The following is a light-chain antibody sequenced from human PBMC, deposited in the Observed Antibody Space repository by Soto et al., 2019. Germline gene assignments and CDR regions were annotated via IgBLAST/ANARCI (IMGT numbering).Light chain of an antibody. V-gene: IGKV1-5*01. Sequence: DIQMTQSPSTLSASVGDRVTITCRASQSITNRLAWHQQRPGKAPQVLIFDASNLGSGVPSRFRGSGSGTEFSLTITSLQPDDFATYYCQHYGGLWTFGQGTRWIS. CDR1: QSITNR. CDR3: QHYGGLWT. CDR2: DAS. J-gene: IGKJ1*01.